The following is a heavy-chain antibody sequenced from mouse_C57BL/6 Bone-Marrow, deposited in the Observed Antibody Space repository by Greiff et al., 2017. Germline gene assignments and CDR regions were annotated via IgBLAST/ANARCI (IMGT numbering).Heavy chain of an antibody. J-gene: IGHJ2*01. D-gene: IGHD1-1*01. Sequence: VQLKQSGPGMVKPSQSLSLTCTVTGYSITSGYDWHWIRHFPGNKLEWMGYISYSGSTNYNPSLKSRISITHDTSKNHFFLKLNSVTTEDTATYYCARGGSLDYWGQGTTLTVSS. CDR1: GYSITSGYD. V-gene: IGHV3-1*01. CDR3: ARGGSLDY. CDR2: ISYSGST.